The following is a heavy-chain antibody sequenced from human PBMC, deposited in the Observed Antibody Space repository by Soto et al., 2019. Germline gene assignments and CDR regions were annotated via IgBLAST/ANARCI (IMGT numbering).Heavy chain of an antibody. D-gene: IGHD2-8*02. Sequence: QVLLVQSGAEVKNPGSSVKVSCKPSGTTFDSFTFNWVRQAPGQGLEWMGGFVPMFGSASIAQRFQGRVRITADASTGTGYMELSDLRSEDTAISYCAREDDTTGHYSWFDPWGPGTLVTVSS. CDR1: GTTFDSFT. J-gene: IGHJ5*02. V-gene: IGHV1-69*01. CDR3: AREDDTTGHYSWFDP. CDR2: FVPMFGSA.